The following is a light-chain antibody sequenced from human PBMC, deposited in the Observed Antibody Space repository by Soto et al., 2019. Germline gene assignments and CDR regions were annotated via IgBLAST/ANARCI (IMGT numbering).Light chain of an antibody. CDR3: QKYGSSPLT. V-gene: IGKV3-20*01. CDR1: QSVSSSY. CDR2: VAS. Sequence: EIVLTQSPGTLTLSPGERATLSCRASQSVSSSYLAWYQQKPGQAPRLLIHVASSRATGIPDRFSGSGSGTDFTLTISRLEPEDFAVYYCQKYGSSPLTCGGGTKGDIK. J-gene: IGKJ4*01.